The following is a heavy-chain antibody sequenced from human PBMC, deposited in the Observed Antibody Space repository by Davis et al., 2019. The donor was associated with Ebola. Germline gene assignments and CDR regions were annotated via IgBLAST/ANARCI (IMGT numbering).Heavy chain of an antibody. D-gene: IGHD6-19*01. CDR3: ARDPYGSGWYYYYYYMDV. Sequence: PGGSLRLSCAASGFTFSSYSMNWVRQAPGKGLEWVSSISSSSSYIYYADSVKGRFTISRDNAKNSLYLQMNSLRAEDTAVYYCARDPYGSGWYYYYYYMDVWGKGTTVTVSS. CDR1: GFTFSSYS. J-gene: IGHJ6*03. V-gene: IGHV3-21*01. CDR2: ISSSSSYI.